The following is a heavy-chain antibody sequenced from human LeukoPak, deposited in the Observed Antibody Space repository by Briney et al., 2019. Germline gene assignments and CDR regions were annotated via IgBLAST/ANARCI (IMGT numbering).Heavy chain of an antibody. Sequence: PGGSLRLSCAASGFTFSNYWMYWVRQAPGKGLVWVSQIKSDGNITNYADSVKGRFTISRDNAKNTLFLQMNSLRAEDTAVYYCGRSGDFRSGSGVAYWGQGTLVTVSS. CDR3: GRSGDFRSGSGVAY. CDR2: IKSDGNIT. V-gene: IGHV3-74*01. CDR1: GFTFSNYW. J-gene: IGHJ4*02. D-gene: IGHD3-3*01.